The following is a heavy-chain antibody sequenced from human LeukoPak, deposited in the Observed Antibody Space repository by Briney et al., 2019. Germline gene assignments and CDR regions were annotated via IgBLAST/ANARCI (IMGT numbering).Heavy chain of an antibody. Sequence: SETLSLTCAVYGGSFSGYYWRWIREPPGKGGEWVGEINHSGSTNYNPSLKSRVTISVDPSKNQFSLKLSSVTAADTAVYYCARDGQQLPFDYWGQGTLVTVSS. CDR3: ARDGQQLPFDY. V-gene: IGHV4-34*01. J-gene: IGHJ4*02. CDR1: GGSFSGYY. D-gene: IGHD6-13*01. CDR2: INHSGST.